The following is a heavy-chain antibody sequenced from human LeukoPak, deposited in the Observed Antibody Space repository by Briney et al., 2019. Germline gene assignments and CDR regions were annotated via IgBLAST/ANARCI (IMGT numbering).Heavy chain of an antibody. D-gene: IGHD1-14*01. CDR3: AKETPNTGWFDP. CDR1: GYTFTGHY. J-gene: IGHJ5*02. Sequence: ASVKVSCKASGYTFTGHYLHWVRQAPGQGLEWMGRINPNSGGTNYAQKFQGRVTMTRDTSTSTVYMELSSLRSEDTAIYYCAKETPNTGWFDPWGQGTLVTVSS. V-gene: IGHV1-2*06. CDR2: INPNSGGT.